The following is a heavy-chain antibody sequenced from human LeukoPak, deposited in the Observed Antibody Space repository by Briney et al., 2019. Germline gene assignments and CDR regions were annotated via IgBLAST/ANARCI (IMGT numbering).Heavy chain of an antibody. J-gene: IGHJ3*02. CDR1: GFTFSSSA. V-gene: IGHV3-30*03. Sequence: GGSLRLSCAGSGFTFSSSAMGWVRQAPGKGLEWVAVMSYYGNNKDYADSVKGRFTISRDNSKNTLFLQVNSLIPEDTAVYYCARPIRGSYVEDVFDIWGQGTMVTVSA. CDR3: ARPIRGSYVEDVFDI. D-gene: IGHD1-26*01. CDR2: MSYYGNNK.